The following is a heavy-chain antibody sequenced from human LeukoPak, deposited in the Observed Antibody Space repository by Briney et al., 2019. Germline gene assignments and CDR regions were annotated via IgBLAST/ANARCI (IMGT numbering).Heavy chain of an antibody. Sequence: PSETLSLTCRVSGGSISSTNYYWGWIRQPPGKGLEWIASIYYSGETFYNPSLESRVAISVDTSSNEVFLDPFSVTAADTAMYYCAETNTQDWFDPWGRGTLVTVSS. CDR2: IYYSGET. V-gene: IGHV4-39*07. J-gene: IGHJ5*02. D-gene: IGHD1-1*01. CDR1: GGSISSTNYY. CDR3: AETNTQDWFDP.